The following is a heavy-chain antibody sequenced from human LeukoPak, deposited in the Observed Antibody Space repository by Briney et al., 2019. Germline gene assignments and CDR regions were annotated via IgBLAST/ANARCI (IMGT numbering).Heavy chain of an antibody. D-gene: IGHD2-15*01. Sequence: ASVKVSCKASGGTFSSYAISWVRQAPGQGLEWMGRIIPILGIANYAQKFQGRFTITADKSTSTAYMELSSLRSEDTAVYYCARDIEVVVAAHSPIYYYYGMDVWGQGTTVTVSS. V-gene: IGHV1-69*04. CDR2: IIPILGIA. CDR3: ARDIEVVVAAHSPIYYYYGMDV. CDR1: GGTFSSYA. J-gene: IGHJ6*02.